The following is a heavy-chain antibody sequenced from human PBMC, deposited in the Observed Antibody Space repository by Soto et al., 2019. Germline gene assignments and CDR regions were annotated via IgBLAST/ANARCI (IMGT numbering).Heavy chain of an antibody. Sequence: EVQLVESGGGLVKPGGSLRLSCAASGFTFSSYSMNWVRQAPGKGLEWVSSISSSSSYIYYTDSVKGRFTISRDNAKNSLYLEMNSLRAEDTAVYYCARDDRITYNFFWFDPWGQGTLVTVSS. CDR1: GFTFSSYS. J-gene: IGHJ5*02. D-gene: IGHD1-1*01. V-gene: IGHV3-21*01. CDR3: ARDDRITYNFFWFDP. CDR2: ISSSSSYI.